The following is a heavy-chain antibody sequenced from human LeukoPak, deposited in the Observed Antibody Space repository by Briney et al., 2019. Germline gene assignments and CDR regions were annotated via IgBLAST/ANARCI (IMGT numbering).Heavy chain of an antibody. V-gene: IGHV3-30-3*01. Sequence: GGSLRLSCAASGFTFDNFALHWVRQAPGKGLEWVALISYDGTTKFYADSVRGRFTVSRDNSENTLYLEMNSLRLEGTAVYYCARGPLSGYEDYWGQGTLVTVSS. CDR1: GFTFDNFA. CDR3: ARGPLSGYEDY. CDR2: ISYDGTTK. D-gene: IGHD5-12*01. J-gene: IGHJ4*02.